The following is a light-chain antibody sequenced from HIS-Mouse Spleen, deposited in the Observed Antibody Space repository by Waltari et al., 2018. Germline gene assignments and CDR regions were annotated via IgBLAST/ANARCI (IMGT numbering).Light chain of an antibody. CDR3: CSYAGSYTYV. V-gene: IGLV2-11*01. CDR1: RSDAGGYNY. J-gene: IGLJ1*01. CDR2: DVS. Sequence: QSALTQPRTVSGSPGQSVTISCTGTRSDAGGYNYVFWYQQHPGKAPKLMIYDVSKRPSGVPDRFSGSKSGNTASLTISGLQAEDEADYYCCSYAGSYTYVFGTGTKVTVL.